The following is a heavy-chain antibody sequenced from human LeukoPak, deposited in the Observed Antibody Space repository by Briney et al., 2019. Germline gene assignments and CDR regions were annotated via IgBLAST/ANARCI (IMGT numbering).Heavy chain of an antibody. CDR2: KYYSGSA. J-gene: IGHJ3*02. V-gene: IGHV4-31*03. CDR3: ATPYCSSISCLDVFNM. D-gene: IGHD2-2*01. CDR1: GVSVSDGRYY. Sequence: SETLSLTCNVSGVSVSDGRYYWPWLRQHPGKGLPWIGYKYYSGSAKYNPSLKSRLTISIDTSKNQFSLQLSSVTAADTATYYCATPYCSSISCLDVFNMWGQGTRVTVSS.